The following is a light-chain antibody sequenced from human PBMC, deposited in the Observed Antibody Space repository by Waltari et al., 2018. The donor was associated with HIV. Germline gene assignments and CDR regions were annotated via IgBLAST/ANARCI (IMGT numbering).Light chain of an antibody. CDR2: DAS. CDR3: QQFIFWPFT. J-gene: IGKJ2*01. Sequence: EIVMTQSPATLSVSLGERATLSCRASQSVNSYLAWYQQKPGQAPRLLIYDASTRATCVPARFSGSGSGTVFTLTISTLQSEDFAVYYCQQFIFWPFTFGQGTKLEI. CDR1: QSVNSY. V-gene: IGKV3-15*01.